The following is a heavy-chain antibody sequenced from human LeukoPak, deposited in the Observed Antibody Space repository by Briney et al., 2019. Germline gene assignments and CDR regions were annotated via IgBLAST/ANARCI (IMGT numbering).Heavy chain of an antibody. CDR1: GYTFTSYV. D-gene: IGHD1-26*01. Sequence: ASVKVSCKASGYTFTSYVISWVRQAPGQGLEWMGWISAYNGNTNYAQKLQGRVTMTTDTSTSTAYMELRSLRSDDTAVYYCARGSMGPSFRSYYFDYWGQGTLITVSS. CDR3: ARGSMGPSFRSYYFDY. V-gene: IGHV1-18*01. CDR2: ISAYNGNT. J-gene: IGHJ4*02.